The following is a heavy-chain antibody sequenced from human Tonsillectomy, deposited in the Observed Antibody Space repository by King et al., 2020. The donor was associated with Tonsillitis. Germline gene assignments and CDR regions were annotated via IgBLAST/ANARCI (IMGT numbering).Heavy chain of an antibody. CDR2: ISNIDDIT. V-gene: IGHV3-23*04. D-gene: IGHD4/OR15-4a*01. J-gene: IGHJ4*02. CDR3: AKRFGANSGAFDY. Sequence: VQLVESGGGLVQPGESLRLSCAASGFTFSSYAMSWVRQAPGKGLELVSGISNIDDITYYTDSVKGRFTISRDISKNTLYLLMTSLRAGDTAVYYCAKRFGANSGAFDYWGQGTLVSVSS. CDR1: GFTFSSYA.